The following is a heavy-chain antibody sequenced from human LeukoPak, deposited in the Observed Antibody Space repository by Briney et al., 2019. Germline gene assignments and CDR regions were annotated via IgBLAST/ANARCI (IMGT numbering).Heavy chain of an antibody. V-gene: IGHV1-18*01. J-gene: IGHJ4*02. CDR1: GXTVTSXG. Sequence: AXVKVSCKASGXTVTSXGTTWGRQAPGQGLEWRGWISAHHPNPHYPHKLHARVTMPPDTSTITAYMQLRTLRSDDSAVYYCARDQRTYYDSLGYYADYWGQGTLVTVSS. CDR2: ISAHHPNP. D-gene: IGHD3-22*01. CDR3: ARDQRTYYDSLGYYADY.